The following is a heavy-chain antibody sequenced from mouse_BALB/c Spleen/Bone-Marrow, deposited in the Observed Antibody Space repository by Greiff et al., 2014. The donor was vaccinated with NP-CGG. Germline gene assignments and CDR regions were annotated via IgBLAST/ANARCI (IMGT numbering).Heavy chain of an antibody. CDR3: TRDYGNYAWFAY. D-gene: IGHD2-1*01. V-gene: IGHV5-6-4*01. J-gene: IGHJ3*01. Sequence: VQLKESGGGLVKPGGSLKLSCAASGFTFSSYTMSWVRQTPEKRLEWVATISSGGLYTYYPDSVKGRFTISRDNAKNTLYLQMSSLESEDTAMYYCTRDYGNYAWFAYWGQGTLVTVSA. CDR1: GFTFSSYT. CDR2: ISSGGLYT.